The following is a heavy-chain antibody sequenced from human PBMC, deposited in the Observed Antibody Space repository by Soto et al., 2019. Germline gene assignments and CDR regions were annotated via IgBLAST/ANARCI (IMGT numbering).Heavy chain of an antibody. V-gene: IGHV3-7*03. CDR1: GFTISDYW. CDR2: IKEDGSEK. Sequence: GSLRLSCAVSGFTISDYWMSWVRQVPGKGLEWLANIKEDGSEKYYVDSVKGRFTISRDNAKYSLYLQMNSLRADDTAIYYCASHPPRGDYNKYATTYWGQGTLVTVSS. CDR3: ASHPPRGDYNKYATTY. J-gene: IGHJ4*02. D-gene: IGHD4-4*01.